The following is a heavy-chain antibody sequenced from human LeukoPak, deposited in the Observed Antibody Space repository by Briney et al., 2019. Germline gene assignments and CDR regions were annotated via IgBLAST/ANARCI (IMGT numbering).Heavy chain of an antibody. CDR3: AKWGVYVVFTGYYVYDD. J-gene: IGHJ4*02. CDR1: GFSFTHYA. V-gene: IGHV3-23*01. D-gene: IGHD3-9*01. Sequence: PVGLLRLSSAASGFSFTHYAMSRVRQAPGEGLGSASAITGSGGNSYYADSVKGRFTITRDNSKNTVFLQMMSLRAEDTAVYYCAKWGVYVVFTGYYVYDDWGQRALVTTSS. CDR2: ITGSGGNS.